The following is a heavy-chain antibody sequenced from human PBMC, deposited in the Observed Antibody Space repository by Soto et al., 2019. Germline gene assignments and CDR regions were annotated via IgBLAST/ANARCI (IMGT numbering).Heavy chain of an antibody. D-gene: IGHD6-19*01. Sequence: GGSLSLSCAASGFTFDYYAMHWVRQAPGKGLEWVSGISWNSGSIGYADSVKGRFTISRDNAKNSLYLQMNSLRAEDTALYYCAKDIDRAVAGLYAFDIWGQGTMVTVSS. CDR3: AKDIDRAVAGLYAFDI. CDR2: ISWNSGSI. CDR1: GFTFDYYA. J-gene: IGHJ3*02. V-gene: IGHV3-9*01.